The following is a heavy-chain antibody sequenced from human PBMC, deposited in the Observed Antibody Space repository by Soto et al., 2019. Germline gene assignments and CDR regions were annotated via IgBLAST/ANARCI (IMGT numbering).Heavy chain of an antibody. CDR1: GFTFSSYG. J-gene: IGHJ4*02. D-gene: IGHD3-3*01. CDR2: IWYDGSNK. CDR3: ASDVSGYYYFDY. V-gene: IGHV3-33*01. Sequence: GGSLRLSCAASGFTFSSYGMHWVRQAPGKGLEWVAVIWYDGSNKYYADSVKGRFTISRDNSKNTLYLQMNSLRAEDTAVYYCASDVSGYYYFDYWGQGTLVTAPQ.